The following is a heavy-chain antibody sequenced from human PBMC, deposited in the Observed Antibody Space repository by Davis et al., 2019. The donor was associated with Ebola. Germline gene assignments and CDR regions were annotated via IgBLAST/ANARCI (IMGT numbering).Heavy chain of an antibody. J-gene: IGHJ4*02. V-gene: IGHV1-18*04. CDR2: INPHNGNT. D-gene: IGHD1-1*01. CDR3: AREGWTTGIDF. CDR1: GYTFTNYG. Sequence: ASVTVSCKASGYTFTNYGITWVRQAPGQGLEWMGWINPHNGNTNYAQNVQGRVTMTTNTSTSTAYMEVGSLRSDDTAIYHCAREGWTTGIDFWGRGTLVTVSS.